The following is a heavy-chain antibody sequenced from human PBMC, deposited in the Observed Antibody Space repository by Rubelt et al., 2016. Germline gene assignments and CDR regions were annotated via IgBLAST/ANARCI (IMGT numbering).Heavy chain of an antibody. CDR2: IYSGGTT. J-gene: IGHJ4*02. D-gene: IGHD3-10*01. CDR3: AKSFPSGTYYFDS. V-gene: IGHV3-66*01. Sequence: EVHLVESGGGLVQPGGSLRLSCAASGFTVSSNYMSWVRQAPGKGLEWVSVIYSGGTTYYADSVKGRFTVSRDSSKNTLYLKMNSLRAEDTAVYYSAKSFPSGTYYFDSWGQGTLVTVSS. CDR1: GFTVSSNY.